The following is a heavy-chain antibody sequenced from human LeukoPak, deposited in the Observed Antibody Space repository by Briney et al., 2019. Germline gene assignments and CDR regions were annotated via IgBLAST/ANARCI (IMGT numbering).Heavy chain of an antibody. V-gene: IGHV4-4*07. J-gene: IGHJ3*02. CDR1: GGSISSSS. Sequence: PSETLSLTCTVSGGSISSSSWSWIRQPAGKGLEWIGHMYTSGITNYNPSLKSRVTMSVDTSKKQFSLKLSSVTAADTAVYYCASRDANTAAASDIWGQGTMLTVSS. D-gene: IGHD2-21*02. CDR2: MYTSGIT. CDR3: ASRDANTAAASDI.